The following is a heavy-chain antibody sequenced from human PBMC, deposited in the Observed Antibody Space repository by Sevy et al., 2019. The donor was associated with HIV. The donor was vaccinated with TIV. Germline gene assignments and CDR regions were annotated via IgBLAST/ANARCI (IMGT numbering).Heavy chain of an antibody. D-gene: IGHD3-9*01. J-gene: IGHJ4*02. V-gene: IGHV1-2*02. CDR2: INPNSAGT. CDR1: GYTFTDYY. Sequence: ASVKVSCKASGYTFTDYYIHWVRQAPGQGLEWMGWINPNSAGTNYAQKFQDRVTMTRDTSISTAYMELSRLRSDDTAVYYCARFDNYDILTGYLAAEYYFDYWGQGTLVTVSS. CDR3: ARFDNYDILTGYLAAEYYFDY.